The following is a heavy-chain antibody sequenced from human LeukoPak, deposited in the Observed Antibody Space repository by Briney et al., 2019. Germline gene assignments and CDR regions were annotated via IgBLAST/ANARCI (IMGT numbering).Heavy chain of an antibody. CDR2: INHSGST. V-gene: IGHV4-34*01. D-gene: IGHD6-13*01. J-gene: IGHJ4*02. Sequence: SETLSLTCAVYGGSFSGCYWSWIRQPPGKGLEWIGEINHSGSTNYNPSLKSRVTISVDTSKNQFSLKLSSVTAADTAVYYCASLRGRIAAAGSFDYWGQGTLVTVSS. CDR1: GGSFSGCY. CDR3: ASLRGRIAAAGSFDY.